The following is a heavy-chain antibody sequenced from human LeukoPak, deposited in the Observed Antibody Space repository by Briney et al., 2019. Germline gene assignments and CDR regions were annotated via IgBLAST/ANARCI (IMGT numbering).Heavy chain of an antibody. D-gene: IGHD4-17*01. J-gene: IGHJ4*02. Sequence: GGSLRLSCAASGFTVSSNYMSWVRQAPGKGLEWVAVISYDGSNKYYADSVKGRFTISRDNSKNTLYLQMNSLRAEDTAVYYCASDYDFDYWGQGTLVTVSS. V-gene: IGHV3-30*03. CDR1: GFTVSSNY. CDR2: ISYDGSNK. CDR3: ASDYDFDY.